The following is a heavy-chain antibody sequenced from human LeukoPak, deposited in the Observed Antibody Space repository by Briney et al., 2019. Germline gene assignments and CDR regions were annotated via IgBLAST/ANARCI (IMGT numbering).Heavy chain of an antibody. J-gene: IGHJ3*02. V-gene: IGHV3-21*01. D-gene: IGHD3-22*01. CDR2: ISSSSSCI. Sequence: GGSLRLSCAASGFTFSSYSMNWVRQAPGKGLEWVSSISSSSSCIYYADSVKGRFTISRDNAKNSLYLQMNSLRAEDTAVYYCARDYYDSSGYKLDAFDIWGQGTMVTVSS. CDR3: ARDYYDSSGYKLDAFDI. CDR1: GFTFSSYS.